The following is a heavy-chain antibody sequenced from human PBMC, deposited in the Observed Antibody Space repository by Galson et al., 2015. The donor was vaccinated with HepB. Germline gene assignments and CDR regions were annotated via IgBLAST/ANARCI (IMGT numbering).Heavy chain of an antibody. J-gene: IGHJ4*02. CDR3: ATDRERDGNNAGFDY. CDR1: GFTFSRYA. D-gene: IGHD5-24*01. V-gene: IGHV3-33*01. Sequence: SLRLSCAASGFTFSRYAMHWVRQAPGKRLEWVAVIWYDGSDKYYADSVKGRFTISRDNSKNTLYLQMNSLRAEDTAVYYCATDRERDGNNAGFDYWGQGTLVIVSS. CDR2: IWYDGSDK.